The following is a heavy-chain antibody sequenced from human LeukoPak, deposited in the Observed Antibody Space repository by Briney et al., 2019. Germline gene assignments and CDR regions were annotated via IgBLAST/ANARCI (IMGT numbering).Heavy chain of an antibody. J-gene: IGHJ4*02. CDR1: GGSIGSYY. CDR2: FYTSGNT. Sequence: SETLSLTCTVSGGSIGSYYWSWIRQPAGKGLEWIGRFYTSGNTNYNPSLKSRVNMSLDTSMNQFSLKLTSVTAADTAVYYCAREGTGSYGRPFDYWGQGTLVTVSS. D-gene: IGHD5-18*01. V-gene: IGHV4-4*07. CDR3: AREGTGSYGRPFDY.